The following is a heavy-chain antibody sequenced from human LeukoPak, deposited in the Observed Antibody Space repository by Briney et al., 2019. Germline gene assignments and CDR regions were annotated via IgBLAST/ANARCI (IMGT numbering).Heavy chain of an antibody. CDR3: ARYYDCSGYWSTPHFDY. Sequence: SETLSLTCTVSGDSVSGISFYWSWIRQPPGKGLQYIGYIQYSGSTNYNPSLKSRVTISVDTSKNQFSLKLSSVTAADTAVYYCARYYDCSGYWSTPHFDYWGQGTLVTVSS. D-gene: IGHD3-22*01. J-gene: IGHJ4*02. CDR1: GDSVSGISFY. CDR2: IQYSGST. V-gene: IGHV4-61*01.